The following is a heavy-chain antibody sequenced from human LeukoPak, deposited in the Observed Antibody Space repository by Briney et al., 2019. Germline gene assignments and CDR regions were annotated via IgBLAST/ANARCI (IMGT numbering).Heavy chain of an antibody. J-gene: IGHJ3*02. D-gene: IGHD5-18*01. CDR1: GYSFTSYW. Sequence: GESLKISCKGSGYSFTSYWIGWVRQMPGKGLEWMGIIYPGDSDTRYSPSFQGQVTISADKSISTAYLQWSSLKASDTAMYYCARPYSYGIGHDAFDIWGQGTMVTVSS. CDR3: ARPYSYGIGHDAFDI. CDR2: IYPGDSDT. V-gene: IGHV5-51*01.